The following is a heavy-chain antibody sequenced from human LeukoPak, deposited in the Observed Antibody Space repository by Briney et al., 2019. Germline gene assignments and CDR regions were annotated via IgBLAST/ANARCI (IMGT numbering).Heavy chain of an antibody. D-gene: IGHD2-2*01. CDR2: INSDGSST. CDR1: GFTFSSYW. J-gene: IGHJ6*03. Sequence: GGSLRLSCAASGFTFSSYWMHWVRQAPGKGLVWVSRINSDGSSTDYADSVKGRFTISRDNAKNSLYLQMNSLRAEDTGVYHCARVGREGSNYYYYMDVWGKGTTVTVSS. CDR3: ARVGREGSNYYYYMDV. V-gene: IGHV3-74*01.